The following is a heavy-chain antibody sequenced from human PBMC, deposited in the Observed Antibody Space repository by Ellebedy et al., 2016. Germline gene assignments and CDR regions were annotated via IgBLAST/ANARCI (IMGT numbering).Heavy chain of an antibody. D-gene: IGHD7-27*01. CDR1: GFTFRTYD. Sequence: GGSLRLXXAASGFTFRTYDMHWVRQAPGKWLEWVALISHDGAKTYYAESVKGRFTISRDNSKTTLYLQMNSLRDEDTAFYYCARDGSSGSFDYWGQGTLVTVSS. V-gene: IGHV3-30-3*01. CDR3: ARDGSSGSFDY. CDR2: ISHDGAKT. J-gene: IGHJ4*02.